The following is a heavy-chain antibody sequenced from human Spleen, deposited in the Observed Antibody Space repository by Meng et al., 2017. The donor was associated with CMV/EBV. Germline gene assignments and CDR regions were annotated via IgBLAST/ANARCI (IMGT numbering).Heavy chain of an antibody. Sequence: SVKVSCKASGYTFTSYGISWVRQAPGQGLEWMGRIIPILGIANYAQKFQGRVTITADKSTNTAYMELSSLRSEDTAVYYCARPLNYDYVWGSYRPEGYGMDVWGQGTTVTVSS. CDR2: IIPILGIA. CDR1: GYTFTSYG. D-gene: IGHD3-16*02. J-gene: IGHJ6*02. V-gene: IGHV1-69*04. CDR3: ARPLNYDYVWGSYRPEGYGMDV.